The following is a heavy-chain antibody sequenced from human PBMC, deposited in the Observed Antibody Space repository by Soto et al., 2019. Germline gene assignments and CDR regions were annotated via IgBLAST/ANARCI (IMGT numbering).Heavy chain of an antibody. D-gene: IGHD3-10*01. CDR2: INDVSSYT. CDR3: ARERGSAGMDV. Sequence: PGGSLRLSCAASGFTFSDYYMTWFRQAPGKGLEWISYINDVSSYTAYADSVKGRFTISRDNAKNSLYLQMNSLRAEDTAVYYCARERGSAGMDVWGQGTPVTVSS. V-gene: IGHV3-11*06. CDR1: GFTFSDYY. J-gene: IGHJ6*02.